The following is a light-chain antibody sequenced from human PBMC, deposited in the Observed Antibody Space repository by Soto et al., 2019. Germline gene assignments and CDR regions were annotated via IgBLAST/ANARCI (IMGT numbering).Light chain of an antibody. CDR2: DVS. CDR3: SSYTSSSTLYV. CDR1: RSDVGGYNY. Sequence: QSALTQPASVSGSPGQSITISCTGTRSDVGGYNYVSWYQQHPGKAPKLMIYDVSNRPSGVSNRFSGSQSGNTASLTISGLQAEDEADYYCSSYTSSSTLYVFGPGTKVTVL. J-gene: IGLJ1*01. V-gene: IGLV2-14*01.